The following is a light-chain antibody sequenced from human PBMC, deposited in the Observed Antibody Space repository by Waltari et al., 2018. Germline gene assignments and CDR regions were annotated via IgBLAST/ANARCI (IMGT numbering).Light chain of an antibody. CDR3: HQRSDWGT. CDR1: QSISNY. V-gene: IGKV3-11*01. J-gene: IGKJ4*01. Sequence: IVLTHSPATLSLSPGARATLSCRASQSISNYLAWYQQKRGQAPRLLLYDTSNRATGIPVRFSGSGSGTEFTLTISSLEPEDFAVYYCHQRSDWGTFGGGTKVEI. CDR2: DTS.